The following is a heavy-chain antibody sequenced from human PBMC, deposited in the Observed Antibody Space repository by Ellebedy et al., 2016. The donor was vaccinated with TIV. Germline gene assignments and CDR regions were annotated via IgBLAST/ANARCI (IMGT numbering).Heavy chain of an antibody. J-gene: IGHJ6*02. CDR3: ARDCEVGATVGGYYYGMDV. V-gene: IGHV1-18*01. D-gene: IGHD1-26*01. Sequence: ASVKVSXKASSYTFTSYGISWVRQAPGQGLEWMGWISAYNGNTNYAQKLQGRVTMTTDTSTSTAYMELRSLRSDDTAVYYCARDCEVGATVGGYYYGMDVWGQGTTVTVSS. CDR2: ISAYNGNT. CDR1: SYTFTSYG.